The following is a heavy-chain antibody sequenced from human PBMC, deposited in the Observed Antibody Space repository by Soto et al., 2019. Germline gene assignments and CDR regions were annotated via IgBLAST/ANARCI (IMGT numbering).Heavy chain of an antibody. D-gene: IGHD3-10*01. J-gene: IGHJ4*02. CDR2: IKQDGSEK. CDR3: ARETYGDNFDY. V-gene: IGHV3-7*04. Sequence: PGGSLRLSCAVSGFTFSSYWMSWVRQAPGKGLEWVANIKQDGSEKYYVDSVKGRFTISRDNAKNPLYLQMNSLRAEDTAVYYCARETYGDNFDYWGQGTLVTVSS. CDR1: GFTFSSYW.